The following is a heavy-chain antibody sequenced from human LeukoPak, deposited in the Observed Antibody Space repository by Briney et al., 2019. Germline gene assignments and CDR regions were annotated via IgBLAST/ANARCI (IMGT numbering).Heavy chain of an antibody. Sequence: GGSLRLSCAASGFTFSSYSMNWVRQAPGKGLEWVSSISSSSSYIYYADSVKGRFTISRDNAKNSLYLQMNSLRAEDMAVYYCARGGGSTYFDYWGQGTLVTVSS. D-gene: IGHD2-15*01. CDR3: ARGGGSTYFDY. CDR1: GFTFSSYS. V-gene: IGHV3-21*01. CDR2: ISSSSSYI. J-gene: IGHJ4*02.